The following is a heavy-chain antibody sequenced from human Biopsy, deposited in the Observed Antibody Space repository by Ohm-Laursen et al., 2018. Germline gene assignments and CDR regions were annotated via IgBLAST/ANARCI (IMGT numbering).Heavy chain of an antibody. CDR2: IYDRGSTA. V-gene: IGHV4-61*01. Sequence: GTLSLPCTVSGDSVSSGSFYWTWIRQPPGQGLEYIGYIYDRGSTANYNPSLESRVTMSVDMPKNQFSLKLSSVTAADTAIYYCARGMRSSGWPYFDSWGQGTLVTVSS. CDR1: GDSVSSGSFY. CDR3: ARGMRSSGWPYFDS. D-gene: IGHD6-19*01. J-gene: IGHJ4*02.